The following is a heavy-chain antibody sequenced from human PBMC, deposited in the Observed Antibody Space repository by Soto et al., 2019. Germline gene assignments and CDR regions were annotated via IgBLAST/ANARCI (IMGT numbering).Heavy chain of an antibody. D-gene: IGHD6-13*01. CDR3: AKERGSNSLHPSHHWFDT. Sequence: QVQLVQSGAEVKKPGASVKVSCKASGYIFTDYHIHWVRQAPGQGLEFMGWINTDNGGAGSAQQFQGRVHVTRDTSITAVYLELSNLRSDDTAVYFCAKERGSNSLHPSHHWFDTWGQGTLITVSS. CDR1: GYIFTDYH. V-gene: IGHV1-2*02. CDR2: INTDNGGA. J-gene: IGHJ5*02.